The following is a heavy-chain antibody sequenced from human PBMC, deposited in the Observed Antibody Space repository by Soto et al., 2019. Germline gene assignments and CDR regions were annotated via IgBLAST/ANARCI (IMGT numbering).Heavy chain of an antibody. J-gene: IGHJ4*02. CDR2: IYYSGST. CDR3: ARAPASGYYFDY. V-gene: IGHV4-31*03. D-gene: IGHD3-3*01. Sequence: PSETLSLTCTVSGGSISSGGYYWSWIRQHPGKGLEWIGYIYYSGSTYYNPSLKSRVTISVDTSKNQFSLKLSSVTAADTAVYYCARAPASGYYFDYWGQGTLVTVS. CDR1: GGSISSGGYY.